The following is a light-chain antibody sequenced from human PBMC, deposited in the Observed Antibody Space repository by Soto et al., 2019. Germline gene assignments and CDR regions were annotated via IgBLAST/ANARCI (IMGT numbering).Light chain of an antibody. V-gene: IGKV3-20*01. Sequence: EIVLTQSPGTLSLSPGARATLSCRASQSVSSNLAWYQQKPGQAPRLLIYGASTRATGIPARFSGTGSGTDYTLTISSLEPEDFAVYYCQQYGSSPITFGQGTRLE. CDR2: GAS. CDR1: QSVSSN. CDR3: QQYGSSPIT. J-gene: IGKJ5*01.